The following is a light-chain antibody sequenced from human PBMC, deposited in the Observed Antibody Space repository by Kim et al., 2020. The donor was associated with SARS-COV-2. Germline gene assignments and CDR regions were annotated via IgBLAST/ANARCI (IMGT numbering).Light chain of an antibody. Sequence: ASVGDRVTITCRASQTRNNFLAWYQQKPGKAPEVLIYDVSNLQTGVPSRFSGSGSGTEFSLTISSLQPDDFATYYCQQYNAYPLTFGGGTKVDIK. CDR1: QTRNNF. CDR2: DVS. V-gene: IGKV1-5*01. J-gene: IGKJ4*01. CDR3: QQYNAYPLT.